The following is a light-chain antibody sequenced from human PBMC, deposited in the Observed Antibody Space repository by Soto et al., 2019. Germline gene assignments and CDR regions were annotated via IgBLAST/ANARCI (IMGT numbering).Light chain of an antibody. V-gene: IGKV1-5*03. CDR2: KTS. CDR3: QHYNDYSWT. Sequence: DIHMTQCPSTLSASVGDRVTITCRASQSISIWLAWYQQKPGKAPNLLIYKTSSLESGVPSRFSGSGSGTEFTLTISSLQPDDFATYYCQHYNDYSWTFGQGTKVEIK. CDR1: QSISIW. J-gene: IGKJ1*01.